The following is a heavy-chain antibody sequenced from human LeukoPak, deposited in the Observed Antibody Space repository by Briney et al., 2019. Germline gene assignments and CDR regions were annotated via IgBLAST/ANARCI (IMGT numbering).Heavy chain of an antibody. Sequence: SETLSLTCTVSGGSISTYYWSWIRQPAGKGLEWIGRLYGSGSINYNPSLKSRLSLSGDTSKNQFSLKLSSVTAADTAVYYCAREARLASAAGLDVWSQGTMVTVSS. V-gene: IGHV4-4*07. CDR3: AREARLASAAGLDV. D-gene: IGHD5-12*01. CDR2: LYGSGSI. J-gene: IGHJ6*02. CDR1: GGSISTYY.